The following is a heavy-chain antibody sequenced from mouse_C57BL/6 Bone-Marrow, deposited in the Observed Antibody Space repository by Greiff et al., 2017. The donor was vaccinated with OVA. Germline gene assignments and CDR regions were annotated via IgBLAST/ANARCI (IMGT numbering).Heavy chain of an antibody. J-gene: IGHJ1*03. V-gene: IGHV14-1*01. D-gene: IGHD2-4*01. Sequence: VQLLQSGAELVRPGASVKLSCTASGFTIKDYYMNWVKQRPEQGLEWIGRIDPEDGDTEYAPKFQGKATMTADTASNTVYLQRSSLNSEETAFYYCTSYDYDLDWYFDVGGTGTTVTVSS. CDR3: TSYDYDLDWYFDV. CDR1: GFTIKDYY. CDR2: IDPEDGDT.